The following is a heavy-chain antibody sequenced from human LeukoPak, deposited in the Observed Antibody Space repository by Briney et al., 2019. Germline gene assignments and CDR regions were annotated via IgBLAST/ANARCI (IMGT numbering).Heavy chain of an antibody. Sequence: PSKTLSLTCTVSGDSISSSSSYWGWIRQPPGKGLEWIGSIYYSGNTYYNTSLKSRVTISVDTSKNQFSLKLSSVTAADTAVYYCARESREVRGVYYYYYYMDVWGKGTTVTISS. CDR2: IYYSGNT. J-gene: IGHJ6*03. CDR3: ARESREVRGVYYYYYYMDV. D-gene: IGHD3-10*01. V-gene: IGHV4-39*07. CDR1: GDSISSSSSY.